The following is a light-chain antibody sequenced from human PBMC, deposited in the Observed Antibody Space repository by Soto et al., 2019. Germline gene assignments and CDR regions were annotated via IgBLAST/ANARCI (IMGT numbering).Light chain of an antibody. J-gene: IGKJ4*01. CDR2: DAS. CDR3: QQYNSYL. CDR1: QSISSW. V-gene: IGKV1-5*01. Sequence: DIQMTQSPSTLSASVGNRVTITWRASQSISSWLAWYQQKPGKAPKLLIYDASSLESGVPSRFSGSGSGTEFTLTISSLQPDDFATYYCQQYNSYLFGGGTKVEIK.